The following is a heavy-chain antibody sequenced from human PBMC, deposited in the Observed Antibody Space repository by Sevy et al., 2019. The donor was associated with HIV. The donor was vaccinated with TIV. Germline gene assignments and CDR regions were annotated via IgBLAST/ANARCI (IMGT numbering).Heavy chain of an antibody. V-gene: IGHV3-30-3*01. CDR2: ISYDGSNK. J-gene: IGHJ4*02. Sequence: GGSLRLSCAASGFTFSSYAMHWVRQAPGKGLEWVAVISYDGSNKYYADSVKGRFTISRDNSKNTLYLQMNSLRAEDTAVYYCAGEGGRGSGRFSAFDYWGQGTLVTVSS. D-gene: IGHD3-10*01. CDR1: GFTFSSYA. CDR3: AGEGGRGSGRFSAFDY.